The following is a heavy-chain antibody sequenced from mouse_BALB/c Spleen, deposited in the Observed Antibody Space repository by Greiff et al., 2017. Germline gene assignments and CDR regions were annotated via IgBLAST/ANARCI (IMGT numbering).Heavy chain of an antibody. V-gene: IGHV3-2*02. CDR1: GYSITSDYA. CDR2: ISYSGST. J-gene: IGHJ4*01. CDR3: ARKGDDYDSFYAMDY. Sequence: EVQLVESGPGLVKPSQSLSLTCTVTGYSITSDYAWNWIRQFPGNTLEWMGYISYSGSTSYNPSLKSRISITRDTSKNQFFLQLNSVTTEDTATYYCARKGDDYDSFYAMDYWGQGTSVTVSS. D-gene: IGHD2-4*01.